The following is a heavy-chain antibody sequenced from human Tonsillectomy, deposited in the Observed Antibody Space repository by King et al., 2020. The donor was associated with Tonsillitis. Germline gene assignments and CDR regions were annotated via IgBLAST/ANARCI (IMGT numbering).Heavy chain of an antibody. CDR1: GFTFSNYY. CDR2: ISSRSSYI. V-gene: IGHV3-21*06. D-gene: IGHD6-19*01. CDR3: ARESGSSSGFKARSAFDT. J-gene: IGHJ3*02. Sequence: VQLVESGGGLVKPGGSLRLSCAASGFTFSNYYINWVRQAPGKGLEWVSSISSRSSYIYYADSVKGRFTISRDNAKNSLYLQMDSLRAEDTAIYYCARESGSSSGFKARSAFDTWGQGTRVTVSS.